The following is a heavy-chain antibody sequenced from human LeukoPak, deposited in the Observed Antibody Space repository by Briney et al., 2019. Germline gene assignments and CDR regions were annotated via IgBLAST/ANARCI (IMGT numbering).Heavy chain of an antibody. V-gene: IGHV1-2*02. CDR3: AKSRGTRTLTSCYNY. CDR1: GYTFTCYY. D-gene: IGHD2-2*02. Sequence: GASVKVSCKASGYTFTCYYMHWVRQAPGQGLEWMGWINPNSGGTNYAQKFQGRVTMTKDTSISTAYMELSSLKSDDTAVYYCAKSRGTRTLTSCYNYWGQGTLVTVSS. J-gene: IGHJ4*02. CDR2: INPNSGGT.